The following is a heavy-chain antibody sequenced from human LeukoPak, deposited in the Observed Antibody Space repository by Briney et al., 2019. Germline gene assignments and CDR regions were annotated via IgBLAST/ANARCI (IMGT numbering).Heavy chain of an antibody. V-gene: IGHV1-2*02. CDR2: IKPNSGDT. J-gene: IGHJ6*03. D-gene: IGHD3-3*02. CDR1: GYTFTGYY. Sequence: ASVKVSCKASGYTFTGYYMHWVRQAPGQGLEWMGWIKPNSGDTKYAQKFQGRVTMTRDTSISTVYMELSRLRFDDTAVYYCVTGRTIFYYYMDVWGKGTTVTVSS. CDR3: VTGRTIFYYYMDV.